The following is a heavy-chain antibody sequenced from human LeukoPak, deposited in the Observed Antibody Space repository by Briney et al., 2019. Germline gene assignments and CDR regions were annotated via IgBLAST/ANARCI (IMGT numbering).Heavy chain of an antibody. J-gene: IGHJ6*03. CDR1: GFTFSSYG. Sequence: GGSLRLSCAASGFTFSSYGMHWVRQAPGKGLEWVAFIRYDGSNKYYADSVKGRFTISRDNSKNTLYLQMNSLRAEDTAVYYCAKLASFDYNDYYMDVWGKGTTVTVSS. CDR3: AKLASFDYNDYYMDV. D-gene: IGHD3-9*01. CDR2: IRYDGSNK. V-gene: IGHV3-30*02.